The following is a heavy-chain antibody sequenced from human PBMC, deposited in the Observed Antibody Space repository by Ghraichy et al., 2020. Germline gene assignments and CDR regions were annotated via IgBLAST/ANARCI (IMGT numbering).Heavy chain of an antibody. CDR3: TTDVYDSSRYWMYYFDF. CDR2: INTIPDGGTT. J-gene: IGHJ4*02. Sequence: GESLNISCAASGFNFNNAWMSWVRQAPGKGLEWVGHINTIPDGGTTDYAAPVRGRFLISRDASKNILYLQMNSLRAEDTAVYYCTTDVYDSSRYWMYYFDFWGQGTPVTVSS. D-gene: IGHD3-22*01. V-gene: IGHV3-15*01. CDR1: GFNFNNAW.